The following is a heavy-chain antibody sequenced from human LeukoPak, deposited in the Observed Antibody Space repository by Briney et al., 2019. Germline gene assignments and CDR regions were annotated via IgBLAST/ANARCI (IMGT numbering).Heavy chain of an antibody. CDR1: GFTFSSYD. CDR2: IGTAGDT. D-gene: IGHD2-2*01. Sequence: GGSLRLSCAASGFTFSSYDMHWVRQATGKGLEWVSAIGTAGDTYYPGSVKGRFTISRDNSKNTLYLQMNSLRAEDTAVYYCAKGDIVVVPASVHFDYWGQGTLVTVSS. V-gene: IGHV3-13*01. J-gene: IGHJ4*02. CDR3: AKGDIVVVPASVHFDY.